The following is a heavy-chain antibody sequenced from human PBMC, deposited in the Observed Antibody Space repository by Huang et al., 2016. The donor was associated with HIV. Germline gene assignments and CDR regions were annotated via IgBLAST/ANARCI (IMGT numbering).Heavy chain of an antibody. V-gene: IGHV4-39*01. D-gene: IGHD3-10*01. Sequence: QLLLQESGPGLVKPSEALALTCAVSGGSIRSSDYHWGWVRQPPGKGLEWIGSIDYKGSTHYSPSLKRRVTIAVDTSKNLFFLNLTSMTAADTAVYYCARHREGPVAYYSGWGSHLNYMDVWGRGRTVVVSS. CDR1: GGSIRSSDYH. CDR2: IDYKGST. J-gene: IGHJ6*03. CDR3: ARHREGPVAYYSGWGSHLNYMDV.